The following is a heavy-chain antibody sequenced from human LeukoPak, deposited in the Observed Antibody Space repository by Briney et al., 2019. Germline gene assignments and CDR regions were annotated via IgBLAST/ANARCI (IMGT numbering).Heavy chain of an antibody. CDR3: ARDFGAGWEEPKYSFDY. Sequence: PGRPLRLSCAASGFTFSSYPLHWVRQVPGKGLEWVAVISYDGSKKYYADSVKGRFTISRDNSKNTLYLQMNSLKPEDTAVYYCARDFGAGWEEPKYSFDYWGQGILVTVSS. CDR2: ISYDGSKK. D-gene: IGHD3-10*01. V-gene: IGHV3-30-3*01. J-gene: IGHJ4*02. CDR1: GFTFSSYP.